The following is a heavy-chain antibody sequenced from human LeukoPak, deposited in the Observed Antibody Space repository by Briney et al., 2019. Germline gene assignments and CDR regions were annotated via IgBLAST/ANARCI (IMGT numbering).Heavy chain of an antibody. V-gene: IGHV3-21*01. Sequence: PGGSLRLSCAASGFTFSSYSMNWARQAPGKGLEWVSSISSSSSYIYYADSVKGRFTISRDNAKNSLYLQMNSLRAEDTAVYYCARGVVDTATRPTYYYYYYMDVWGKGTTVTVSS. J-gene: IGHJ6*03. CDR1: GFTFSSYS. CDR2: ISSSSSYI. CDR3: ARGVVDTATRPTYYYYYYMDV. D-gene: IGHD5-18*01.